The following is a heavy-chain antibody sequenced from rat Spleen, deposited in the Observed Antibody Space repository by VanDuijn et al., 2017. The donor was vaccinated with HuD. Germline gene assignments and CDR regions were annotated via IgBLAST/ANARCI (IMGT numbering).Heavy chain of an antibody. CDR2: ISTGGGST. CDR3: AKDIRYFDY. CDR1: GFTLSNYG. V-gene: IGHV5-25*01. Sequence: EVQLVESGGGLVQPGRSMKLSCAASGFTLSNYGMAWVRQTPTKDLEWVASISTGGGSTYYRDSVKGRFTISRDNAETTLYLQMDSLRSEDTATYYCAKDIRYFDYWGQGVMVTVSS. J-gene: IGHJ2*01. D-gene: IGHD1-9*01.